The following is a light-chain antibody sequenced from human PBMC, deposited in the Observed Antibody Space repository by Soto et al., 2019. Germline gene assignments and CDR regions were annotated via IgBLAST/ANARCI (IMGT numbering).Light chain of an antibody. Sequence: DIVMTQSPLSLPVTPGEPASISCRSSQSLLHSNGYNYLDWYLQKPGQSPQLLIYLGFNRPSGVXDXXSGRGSGTDFTLKISRVEAEDVGVYYCMQSLQTPRTFGQGTKVEIK. CDR1: QSLLHSNGYNY. V-gene: IGKV2-28*01. J-gene: IGKJ1*01. CDR3: MQSLQTPRT. CDR2: LGF.